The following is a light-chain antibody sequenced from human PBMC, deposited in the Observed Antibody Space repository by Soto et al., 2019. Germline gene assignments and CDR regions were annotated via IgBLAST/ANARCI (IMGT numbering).Light chain of an antibody. CDR2: DAS. CDR3: QQYNSYSQT. Sequence: DLQMTQSPSTLSASVGDRVTITCRASQSISSWLAWYQQKPGKAPNLLIYDASSLESGVPSRFSGSGSGTEFTLTISSLQPDDFATYYCQQYNSYSQTFGQGTKVEIK. V-gene: IGKV1-5*01. J-gene: IGKJ1*01. CDR1: QSISSW.